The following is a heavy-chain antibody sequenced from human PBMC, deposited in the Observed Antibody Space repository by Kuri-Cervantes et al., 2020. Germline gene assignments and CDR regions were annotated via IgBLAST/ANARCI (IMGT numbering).Heavy chain of an antibody. J-gene: IGHJ6*02. CDR2: ISSSSYI. D-gene: IGHD6-13*01. Sequence: GESLKISCAASGFTFSSYSMNWVRQAPGKGLEWVSSISSSSYIYYADSVKGRFTISRDNAKNSLYLQMNSLRAEDTAVYYCARAVRITGYSSSSPYYYGMDVWGQGTTVTVSS. CDR1: GFTFSSYS. CDR3: ARAVRITGYSSSSPYYYGMDV. V-gene: IGHV3-21*01.